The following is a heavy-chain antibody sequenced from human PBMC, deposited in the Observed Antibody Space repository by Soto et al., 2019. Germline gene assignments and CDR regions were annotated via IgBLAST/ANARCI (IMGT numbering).Heavy chain of an antibody. J-gene: IGHJ4*02. CDR2: IFYSGDT. D-gene: IGHD6-19*01. CDR3: ARLSKYTSGWSTFDY. V-gene: IGHV4-59*01. Sequence: PXESLSRTGPVSGASINNYHWIWIRQPPGKGLEWIGFIFYSGDTNYSPSLRSRVTMSVDTSNNQFSLKLTSVTAADTAVYYCARLSKYTSGWSTFDYWGRGTLVTVSS. CDR1: GASINNYH.